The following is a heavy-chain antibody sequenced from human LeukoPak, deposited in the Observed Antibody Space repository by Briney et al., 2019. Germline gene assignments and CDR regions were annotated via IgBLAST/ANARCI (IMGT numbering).Heavy chain of an antibody. D-gene: IGHD3-10*01. CDR1: GGSISSYY. CDR3: ARTTTVRGTYYMDV. CDR2: IYYSGYT. V-gene: IGHV4-59*01. J-gene: IGHJ6*03. Sequence: PETLSLTCTVSGGSISSYYWSWIRQPPGRGLEWIGYIYYSGYTNYNPSLKSRVTISVDTSKNQFSLKLSSVTAADTAVYYCARTTTVRGTYYMDVWGKGTTVTISS.